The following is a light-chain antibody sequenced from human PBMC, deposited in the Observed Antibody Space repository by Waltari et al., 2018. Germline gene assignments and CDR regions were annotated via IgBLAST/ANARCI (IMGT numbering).Light chain of an antibody. CDR1: QSVRTN. CDR2: GTS. J-gene: IGKJ2*01. V-gene: IGKV3-15*01. CDR3: QQYNDWPYT. Sequence: VMTQSPVTLSVSPGERAALSCRPSQSVRTNLAWYQQRPGQTPRLLIYGTSTRATEIPARFSGSGSGTEFTLTISSLQSEDFAVYYCQQYNDWPYTFGQGTKLEIK.